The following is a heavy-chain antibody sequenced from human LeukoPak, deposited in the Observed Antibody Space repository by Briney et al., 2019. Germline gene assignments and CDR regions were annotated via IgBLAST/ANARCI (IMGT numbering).Heavy chain of an antibody. CDR3: ARTRSLYDYDGDAFDI. V-gene: IGHV4-34*01. J-gene: IGHJ3*02. Sequence: PSETLSLTCTVSGGSISSYYWSWIRQPPGKGLEWIGEINHSGSTNYNPSLKSRVTISVDTSKNQFSLKRSSVTAADTAVYYCARTRSLYDYDGDAFDIWGQGTMVTVSS. CDR1: GGSISSYY. D-gene: IGHD3-22*01. CDR2: INHSGST.